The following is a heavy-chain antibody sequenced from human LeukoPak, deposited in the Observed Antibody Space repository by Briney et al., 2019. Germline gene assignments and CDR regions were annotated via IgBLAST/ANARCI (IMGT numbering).Heavy chain of an antibody. J-gene: IGHJ4*02. CDR2: IVVGSGNT. CDR3: AVDVIYESD. Sequence: SVKVSCKASGFTFSNSAVQRVRQARGQRLEWIGWIVVGSGNTNYAQKFQERVTITRDMSTSTAYMELSSLRSEDTAVYYCAVDVIYESDWGQGTLVTVSS. CDR1: GFTFSNSA. V-gene: IGHV1-58*01. D-gene: IGHD2/OR15-2a*01.